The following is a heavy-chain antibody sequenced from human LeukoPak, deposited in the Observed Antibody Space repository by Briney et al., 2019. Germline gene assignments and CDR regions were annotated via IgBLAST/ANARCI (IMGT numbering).Heavy chain of an antibody. CDR1: GFTFSSYD. D-gene: IGHD6-13*01. CDR2: IGTGGDT. Sequence: GGSLRLSCAASGFTFSSYDMHWVRHARGKGGEWVSAIGTGGDTYYPGSVKGRFTISRENPKNSLYLQMTSLRAGHTAVYYCARGLYSSSWYGDYYYYGMDVWGQGTTVTVSS. V-gene: IGHV3-13*01. CDR3: ARGLYSSSWYGDYYYYGMDV. J-gene: IGHJ6*02.